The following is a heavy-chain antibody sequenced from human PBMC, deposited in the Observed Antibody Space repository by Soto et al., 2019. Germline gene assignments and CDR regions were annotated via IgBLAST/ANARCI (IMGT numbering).Heavy chain of an antibody. CDR1: GGSISSSNW. D-gene: IGHD3-10*01. CDR3: AIGVYGSGSYYNV. V-gene: IGHV4-4*02. CDR2: IYHSGST. J-gene: IGHJ4*02. Sequence: SETLSLTCAVSGGSISSSNWWSWVRQPPGKGLEWIGEIYHSGSTNYNPSLKSRVTISVDKSKNQFSLKLSSVTAADTAVYYCAIGVYGSGSYYNVWGQGTLVTVSS.